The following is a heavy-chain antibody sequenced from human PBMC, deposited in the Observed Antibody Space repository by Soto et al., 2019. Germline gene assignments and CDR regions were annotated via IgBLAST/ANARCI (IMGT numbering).Heavy chain of an antibody. CDR2: IYYSGST. D-gene: IGHD5-12*01. V-gene: IGHV4-59*01. CDR3: ARFSYGYETSILDY. CDR1: GGSISSYY. Sequence: SETLSLTCTVSGGSISSYYWSWIRQPPGKGLEWIGYIYYSGSTNYNPSLKSRVTISVDTSKNQFSLKLSSVTAADTAVYYCARFSYGYETSILDYWGQGTLVTVSS. J-gene: IGHJ4*02.